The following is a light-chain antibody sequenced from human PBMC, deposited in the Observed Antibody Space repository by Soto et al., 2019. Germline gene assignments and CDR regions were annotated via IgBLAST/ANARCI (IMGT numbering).Light chain of an antibody. J-gene: IGLJ1*01. V-gene: IGLV2-14*01. CDR2: DVS. CDR3: SSYTSRSTLYV. Sequence: SALTQPASVSGSPGQSITISCTGTSSDVGGYNYVSWYQQHPGKVPKLMIYDVSNRPSGVSNRFSGSKSGNTASLTISGLQAEDEADYYCSSYTSRSTLYVFGTGTKLTVL. CDR1: SSDVGGYNY.